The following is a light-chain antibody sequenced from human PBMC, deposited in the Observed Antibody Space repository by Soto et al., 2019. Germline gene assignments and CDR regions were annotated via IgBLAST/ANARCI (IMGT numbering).Light chain of an antibody. CDR2: EVS. CDR1: SSELAGYNY. CDR3: SSYTSSSTYV. J-gene: IGLJ1*01. Sequence: SVLTPLAPARRSPGKSITISCTGTSSELAGYNYVSWYQQHPGKGPMLMIYEVSNRPSGVSNRFSGSSSGNTASLTISGLQAEDEADYYCSSYTSSSTYVFGTRTKFTVL. V-gene: IGLV2-14*01.